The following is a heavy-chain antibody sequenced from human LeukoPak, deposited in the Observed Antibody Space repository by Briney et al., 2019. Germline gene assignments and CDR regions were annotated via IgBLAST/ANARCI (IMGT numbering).Heavy chain of an antibody. J-gene: IGHJ4*02. CDR2: ISGSGGST. CDR3: AKSMRGATVTTYPF. CDR1: GFTFSSYA. V-gene: IGHV3-23*01. D-gene: IGHD4-17*01. Sequence: GGSLRLSCAASGFTFSSYAMSWVRHAPGKGLEWVSAISGSGGSTYYADSVKGRFTISRDNSKNTLYLQMNSLRAEDTAVYYCAKSMRGATVTTYPFWGQGTLVTVSS.